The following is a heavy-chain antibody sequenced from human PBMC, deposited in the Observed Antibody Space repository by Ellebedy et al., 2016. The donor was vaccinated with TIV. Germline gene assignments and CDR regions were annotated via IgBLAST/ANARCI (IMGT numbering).Heavy chain of an antibody. CDR3: ARGVRIAVHYFDF. D-gene: IGHD6-13*01. V-gene: IGHV1-69*05. J-gene: IGHJ4*02. CDR1: GGTFSGYA. Sequence: AASVKVSCKASGGTFSGYAFSWVRQAPGQGLEWMGWIIPSFATVKYAQKFQGRVTISTDDATSTAYMELNSLRSEDTAVYYCARGVRIAVHYFDFWGPGTLVTVSS. CDR2: IIPSFATV.